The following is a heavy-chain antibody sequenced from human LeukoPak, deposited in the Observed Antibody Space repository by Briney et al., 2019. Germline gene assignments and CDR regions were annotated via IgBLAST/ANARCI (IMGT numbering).Heavy chain of an antibody. V-gene: IGHV4-34*01. CDR2: INHSGST. J-gene: IGHJ4*02. CDR3: ARGGGWDLLPFDF. Sequence: TSETLSLTCTVSGGSISGYYWSWIRQPPGKGLEWIGEINHSGSTNYNPSLKSRVTISVDTSKNQFSLKLSSVTAADTAVYYCARGGGWDLLPFDFWGQGTLVTVSS. D-gene: IGHD1-26*01. CDR1: GGSISGYY.